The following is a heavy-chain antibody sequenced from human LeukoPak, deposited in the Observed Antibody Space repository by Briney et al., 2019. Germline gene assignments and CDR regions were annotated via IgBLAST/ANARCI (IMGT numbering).Heavy chain of an antibody. V-gene: IGHV3-21*01. D-gene: IGHD3-9*01. J-gene: IGHJ4*02. CDR3: ARVLSGTLTFDH. CDR2: ITSSSSYI. CDR1: GFTFSSYT. Sequence: GGSLRLSCAASGFTFSSYTMNWVRQAPGKGLEWVSSITSSSSYIYYADSAKGRFTISRDNAKNSLFLQMNSLRAEDTAVYYCARVLSGTLTFDHWGQGTLVAVSS.